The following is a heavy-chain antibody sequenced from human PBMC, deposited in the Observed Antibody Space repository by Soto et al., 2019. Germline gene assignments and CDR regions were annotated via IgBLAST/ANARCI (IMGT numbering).Heavy chain of an antibody. V-gene: IGHV3-15*07. CDR1: GFTFSNAW. J-gene: IGHJ6*02. D-gene: IGHD6-19*01. Sequence: PGGSLRLSCAASGFTFSNAWMNWVRQAPGKGLEWVGRIKSKTDGGTTDYAAPVKGRFTISRDDSKNTLYLQMNSLKTEDTAVYYCTTLLAVAGTDYYYYYGMDVWGQGTTVTVS. CDR2: IKSKTDGGTT. CDR3: TTLLAVAGTDYYYYYGMDV.